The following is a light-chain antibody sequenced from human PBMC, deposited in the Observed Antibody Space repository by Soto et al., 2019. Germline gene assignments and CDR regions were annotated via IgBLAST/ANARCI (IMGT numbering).Light chain of an antibody. J-gene: IGKJ4*01. CDR2: AAS. Sequence: DIQMTQSTSSVAASVGDTVTIACRASQGIGSRLVWYQQKPGKAPNLLIYAASNLQGGVPSRFRGGGFGTDFTLTISSLQPEDFATYYCQQANSCPSTFGGGTKVEIK. CDR1: QGIGSR. CDR3: QQANSCPST. V-gene: IGKV1-12*02.